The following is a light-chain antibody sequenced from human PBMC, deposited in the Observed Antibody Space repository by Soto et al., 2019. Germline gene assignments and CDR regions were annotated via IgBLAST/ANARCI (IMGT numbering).Light chain of an antibody. V-gene: IGLV3-1*01. CDR1: KLGDKY. CDR3: QAWDSGTVI. Sequence: SYELTQPPSVSVSPGQTASITCSGGKLGDKYTFWYQQKPGQSPVVVIYQDTNRPSGIPERFSGSNSGNTATLTISGTQAMDEADYYCQAWDSGTVIFGGGTQLTVL. J-gene: IGLJ2*01. CDR2: QDT.